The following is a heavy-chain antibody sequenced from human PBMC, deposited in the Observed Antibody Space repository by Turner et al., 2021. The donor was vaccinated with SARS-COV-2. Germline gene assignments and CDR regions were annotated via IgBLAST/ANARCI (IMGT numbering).Heavy chain of an antibody. J-gene: IGHJ5*02. CDR2: ISGSGSRT. CDR3: AKDAMLRDDQVPNYWFDP. Sequence: EVQLLESGGDLVQPGGSLRLSCGASGFTFSIYGMSWVRQAQGKGLKWVSAISGSGSRTYYADSVKGRFTISRDNSKNTVYLQMNSLRADDTALYYCAKDAMLRDDQVPNYWFDPWGQGTLVTVSS. CDR1: GFTFSIYG. D-gene: IGHD3-10*01. V-gene: IGHV3-23*01.